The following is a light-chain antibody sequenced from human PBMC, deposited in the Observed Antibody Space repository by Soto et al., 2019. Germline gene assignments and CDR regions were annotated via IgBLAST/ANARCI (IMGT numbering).Light chain of an antibody. J-gene: IGKJ5*01. CDR1: QSISSW. V-gene: IGKV1-5*03. CDR3: HQYNSYSGT. CDR2: KAS. Sequence: DIQMTQSPSTLSASVGDRVTITCRASQSISSWLAWYQQKPGKAPKLLIYKASSLESGVPSRFSGSGSGKELTLTIISLQHDDFATYYCHQYNSYSGTFGHGTRLELK.